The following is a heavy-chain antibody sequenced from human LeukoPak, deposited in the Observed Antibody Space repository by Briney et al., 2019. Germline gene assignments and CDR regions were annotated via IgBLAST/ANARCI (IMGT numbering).Heavy chain of an antibody. CDR1: GFTVSSNY. J-gene: IGHJ1*01. D-gene: IGHD6-19*01. V-gene: IGHV3-53*01. CDR3: ASTIAVAGPEYFQH. CDR2: IYSGGST. Sequence: GGSLRLSCAASGFTVSSNYMSWVRQAPGKGLERVSVIYSGGSTYYADFVKGRFTISRDNSKNTLYLQMNSLRAEDTAVYYCASTIAVAGPEYFQHWGQGTLVTVSS.